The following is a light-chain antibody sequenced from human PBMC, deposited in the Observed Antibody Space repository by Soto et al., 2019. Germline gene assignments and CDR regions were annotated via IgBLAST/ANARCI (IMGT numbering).Light chain of an antibody. J-gene: IGLJ3*02. V-gene: IGLV1-40*01. CDR2: TNT. Sequence: QSVLTQPPSVSGAPGQRVTISCTGSSSNSGAGYDVHWYQQFPGTAPKLLIYTNTNRPSGGPDRFSGSKSGASASLAITALQAGDEADYYCQSYDKSLSGSGVFGGGTKLTVL. CDR3: QSYDKSLSGSGV. CDR1: SSNSGAGYD.